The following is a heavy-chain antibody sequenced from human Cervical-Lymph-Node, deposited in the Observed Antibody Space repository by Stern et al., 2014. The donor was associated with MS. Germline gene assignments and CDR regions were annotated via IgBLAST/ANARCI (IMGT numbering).Heavy chain of an antibody. J-gene: IGHJ4*02. CDR1: GGTFSSYA. CDR3: NTAMARGDFDY. CDR2: ITPIFGTA. V-gene: IGHV1-69*01. Sequence: VQLVESGAEVKKPGSSVKVSCKASGGTFSSYAISWVRQAPGPGLEWMGVITPIFGTANYAQKFQGRVTITADESTSTAYMELSSLRSEDTAVYYCNTAMARGDFDYWGQGTLVTVSS. D-gene: IGHD5-18*01.